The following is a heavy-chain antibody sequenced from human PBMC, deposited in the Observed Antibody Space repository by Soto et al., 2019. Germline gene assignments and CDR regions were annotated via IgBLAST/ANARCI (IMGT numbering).Heavy chain of an antibody. Sequence: SVKVSFKASGGTFSTYGIIWLRQAPGQGLEWMGGIIPIFGTVNYAQKFQGRVTTTADESTSTAYMELSGLRSEDTAVYYCARVSDCGGGNCYFGVDYWGQGTLVTVSS. D-gene: IGHD2-15*01. CDR3: ARVSDCGGGNCYFGVDY. CDR1: GGTFSTYG. V-gene: IGHV1-69*13. J-gene: IGHJ4*02. CDR2: IIPIFGTV.